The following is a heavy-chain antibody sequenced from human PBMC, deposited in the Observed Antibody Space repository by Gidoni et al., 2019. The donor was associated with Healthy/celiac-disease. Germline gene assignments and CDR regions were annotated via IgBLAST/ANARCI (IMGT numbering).Heavy chain of an antibody. Sequence: EVQLVESGVGLVQPGRSLRLSCAASGFTLDDYAMHWVRQAPGKGLEWVSGISWNSGSIGYADSVKGRFTISRDNAKNSLYLQMNSLRAEDTALYYCAKDRAIFGVVISPTFDYWGQGTLVTVSS. CDR2: ISWNSGSI. J-gene: IGHJ4*02. CDR1: GFTLDDYA. CDR3: AKDRAIFGVVISPTFDY. D-gene: IGHD3-3*01. V-gene: IGHV3-9*01.